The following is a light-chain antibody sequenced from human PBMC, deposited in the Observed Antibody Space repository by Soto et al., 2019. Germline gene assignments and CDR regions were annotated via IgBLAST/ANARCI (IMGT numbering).Light chain of an antibody. J-gene: IGKJ5*01. CDR3: QQYASLPIT. Sequence: DIQMTQSASTVSASVGDRVTIICRASQSITKYLNWYRQKPGKAPELLIYGAATLQSGVPSRFTGSGSGTDFTSTITSLQSDDVATYYCQQYASLPITFGQGTRLEIK. CDR2: GAA. V-gene: IGKV1-33*01. CDR1: QSITKY.